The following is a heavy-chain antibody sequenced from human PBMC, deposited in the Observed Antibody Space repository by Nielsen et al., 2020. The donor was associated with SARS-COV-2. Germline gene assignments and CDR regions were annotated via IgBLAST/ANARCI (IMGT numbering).Heavy chain of an antibody. CDR2: VSHSGSI. Sequence: SETLSLTCAVSGGSVSSNDWWTWVRQSPGKGLEWIGEVSHSGSINYNPSLKSRVTLSMDKSKRQFSLRLTSVSAADTAVYFCARGDLVVVPSPILGLGPFCYYVYLDVWGKGTTVIVSS. J-gene: IGHJ6*03. CDR3: ARGDLVVVPSPILGLGPFCYYVYLDV. V-gene: IGHV4-4*02. D-gene: IGHD2-2*01. CDR1: GGSVSSNDW.